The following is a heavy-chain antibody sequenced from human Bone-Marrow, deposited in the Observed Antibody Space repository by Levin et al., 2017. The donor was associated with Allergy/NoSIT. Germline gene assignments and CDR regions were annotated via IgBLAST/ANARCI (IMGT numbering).Heavy chain of an antibody. Sequence: TGGSLRLSCAASGFTFSSYWMSWVRQAPGKGLEWVANIKQDGSEKYYVDSVKGRFTISRDNAKNSLYLQMNSLRAEDTAVYYCARDKVTMVRGVIWFDPWGQGTLVTVSS. CDR3: ARDKVTMVRGVIWFDP. CDR2: IKQDGSEK. J-gene: IGHJ5*02. CDR1: GFTFSSYW. D-gene: IGHD3-10*01. V-gene: IGHV3-7*04.